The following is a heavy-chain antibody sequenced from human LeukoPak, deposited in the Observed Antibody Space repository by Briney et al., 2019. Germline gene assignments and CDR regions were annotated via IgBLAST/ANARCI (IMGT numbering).Heavy chain of an antibody. D-gene: IGHD4-23*01. CDR2: IYYSGST. Sequence: SETLSLTCTVSGGSISSDYWSWIRQPPGKGLEWIGYIYYSGSTYYNLSLKSRVTISVDTSKNQFSLKLSSVTAADTAVYYCAREYISDYGGNSGFDYWGQGTLVTVSS. J-gene: IGHJ4*02. CDR1: GGSISSDY. V-gene: IGHV4-59*12. CDR3: AREYISDYGGNSGFDY.